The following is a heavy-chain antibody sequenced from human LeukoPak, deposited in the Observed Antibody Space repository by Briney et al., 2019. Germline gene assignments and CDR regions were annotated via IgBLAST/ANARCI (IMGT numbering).Heavy chain of an antibody. CDR1: GFTFSSYA. V-gene: IGHV3-30*04. CDR3: ATRTMA. CDR2: ISYDGSNK. Sequence: PGGSLRLSCAASGFTFSSYAMHWVRQAPGKGLEWVAVISYDGSNKYYADSVKGRFTISRDNSKNTLYLQMNSLRAEDTAVYYCATRTMAWGQGTLVTVSS. D-gene: IGHD3-3*01. J-gene: IGHJ5*02.